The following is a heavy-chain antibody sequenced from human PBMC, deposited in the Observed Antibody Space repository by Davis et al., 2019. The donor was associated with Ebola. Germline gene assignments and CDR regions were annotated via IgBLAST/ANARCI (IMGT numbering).Heavy chain of an antibody. CDR2: IRSKANSYAT. CDR3: TRRVGTEIRGYYYGMDV. J-gene: IGHJ6*02. Sequence: PGGSLRLSCAASGFTFSGSAMHWVRQASGKGLEWVGRIRSKANSYATAYAASVKGRFTISRDDSKNTAYLQMNSLKTEDTAVYYCTRRVGTEIRGYYYGMDVWGQGTTVTVSS. CDR1: GFTFSGSA. D-gene: IGHD1-14*01. V-gene: IGHV3-73*01.